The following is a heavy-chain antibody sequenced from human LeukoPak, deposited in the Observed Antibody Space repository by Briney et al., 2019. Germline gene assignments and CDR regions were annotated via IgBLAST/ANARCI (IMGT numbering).Heavy chain of an antibody. V-gene: IGHV4-30-2*01. J-gene: IGHJ5*02. CDR2: IYHSGST. CDR1: GGSISSGGYS. D-gene: IGHD5-18*01. Sequence: TSETLSLTCAVSGGSISSGGYSWSWIRQPPGKGLECIGYIYHSGSTYYNPSLKSRVTISLDRSKNQFSLKLSSVTAADTAVYYCAREEPADKATAPGWFDPWGQGTLVTVSS. CDR3: AREEPADKATAPGWFDP.